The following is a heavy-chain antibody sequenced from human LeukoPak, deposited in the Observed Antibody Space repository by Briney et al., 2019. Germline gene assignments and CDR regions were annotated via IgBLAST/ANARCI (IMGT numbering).Heavy chain of an antibody. CDR1: GFTFSSYS. CDR3: AKDAANYPFFFDF. Sequence: GGSLRLSCAASGFTFSSYSMNWVRQAPGKGLEWVSSISSSSGYIYYADSVKGRFTVSRDNAKNTVYLQMNSLRAEDTAIYYCAKDAANYPFFFDFWGQGTPVTVSS. D-gene: IGHD4/OR15-4a*01. CDR2: ISSSSGYI. J-gene: IGHJ4*02. V-gene: IGHV3-21*04.